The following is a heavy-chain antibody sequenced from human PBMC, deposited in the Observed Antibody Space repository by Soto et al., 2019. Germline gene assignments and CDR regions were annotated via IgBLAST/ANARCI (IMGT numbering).Heavy chain of an antibody. Sequence: EVQLLESGGGLVQPGGSLRLSCAASGFTFSNYAMSWVRQAPGKGLEWVSGITISGGFTYYADSVKGRFTISRDDSKNTLYLQMNSLRAEDTAVYYCAKDRGSSSGGHYYHYMDVWGKGTTVTVSS. J-gene: IGHJ6*03. CDR1: GFTFSNYA. CDR3: AKDRGSSSGGHYYHYMDV. V-gene: IGHV3-23*01. CDR2: ITISGGFT. D-gene: IGHD6-6*01.